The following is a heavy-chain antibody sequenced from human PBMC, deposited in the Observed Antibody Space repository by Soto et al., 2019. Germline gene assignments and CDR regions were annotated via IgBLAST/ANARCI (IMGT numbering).Heavy chain of an antibody. D-gene: IGHD6-13*01. CDR3: ARHGYSSSWYPDH. CDR1: GYQFRSFW. Sequence: PGESLNLSCPVSGYQFRSFWIVLVRQKPGKGLEWMGIAQPGHSDTRYSPAFQGHVTISADKSTNTAYLQWSSLRASDTAMYFCARHGYSSSWYPDHWGQGTLVTVSS. V-gene: IGHV5-51*01. CDR2: AQPGHSDT. J-gene: IGHJ4*02.